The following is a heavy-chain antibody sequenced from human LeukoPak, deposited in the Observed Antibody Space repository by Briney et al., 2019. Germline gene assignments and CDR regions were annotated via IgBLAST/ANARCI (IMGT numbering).Heavy chain of an antibody. CDR3: ARSQIVVVHRGLNWFDP. CDR1: GGSISSYY. Sequence: PSETLSLTCTVSGGSISSYYWSWIRQPPGKGLEWIGYIYYSGSTNYNPSLKSRVTISVDTSKNQFSLKLSSVTAADTAVYSCARSQIVVVHRGLNWFDPWGQGTLVTVSS. J-gene: IGHJ5*02. V-gene: IGHV4-59*08. D-gene: IGHD2-2*01. CDR2: IYYSGST.